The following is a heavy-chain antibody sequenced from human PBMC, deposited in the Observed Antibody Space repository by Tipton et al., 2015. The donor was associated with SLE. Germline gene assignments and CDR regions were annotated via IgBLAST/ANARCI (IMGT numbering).Heavy chain of an antibody. V-gene: IGHV3-15*07. D-gene: IGHD4-17*01. CDR2: IKSKTDAETT. Sequence: SLRLSCAASGFTFSNAWMNWVRQAPGKGLEWVGRIKSKTDAETTDYAASVKGRFSISRDDSKNTLFLQMNGLKTEDTAVYYCSTRPPSHGDLPLDYWGQGTLVTVSS. J-gene: IGHJ4*02. CDR3: STRPPSHGDLPLDY. CDR1: GFTFSNAW.